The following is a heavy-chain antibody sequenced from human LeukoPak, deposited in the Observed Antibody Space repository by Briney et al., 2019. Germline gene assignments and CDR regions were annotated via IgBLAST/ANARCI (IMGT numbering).Heavy chain of an antibody. CDR1: GFIFSNYW. Sequence: WGSLRLSCAASGFIFSNYWMSWVRQAPGKGLEWVANINQDGSQEYSVDSVKGRFSISRDNTKKSLYLQMNGLRVEDTAVYYCASERDGGDSWGQGTLVTVSS. J-gene: IGHJ4*02. V-gene: IGHV3-7*01. CDR2: INQDGSQE. CDR3: ASERDGGDS.